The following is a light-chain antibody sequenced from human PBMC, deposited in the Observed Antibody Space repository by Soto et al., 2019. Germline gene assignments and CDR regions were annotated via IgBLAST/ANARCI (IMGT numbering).Light chain of an antibody. V-gene: IGLV1-44*01. J-gene: IGLJ3*02. CDR1: SSNIGSNT. CDR2: SNN. Sequence: QLVLTQPPSASGTPGQRVTISCSGSSSNIGSNTVNWYQQLPGTAPKLLIYSNNQRPSGVPDRFSGSRSGTSASLASSGLQSEDEGDYYCAAWDDSLNGRGVFGGGTKLTVL. CDR3: AAWDDSLNGRGV.